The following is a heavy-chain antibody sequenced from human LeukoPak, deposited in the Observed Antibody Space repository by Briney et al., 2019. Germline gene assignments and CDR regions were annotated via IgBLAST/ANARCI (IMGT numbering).Heavy chain of an antibody. D-gene: IGHD3-10*01. Sequence: SETLSLTCTVSGYSISSGYYWGWIRQSPGKGLEWIGSIYQSGITYYNPSLKSRVTISEDTSKNQFSLKLSSVTAADTAVYYCARDGYYYGSGSYPVDYWGQGTLVTVSS. CDR1: GYSISSGYY. CDR2: IYQSGIT. V-gene: IGHV4-38-2*02. CDR3: ARDGYYYGSGSYPVDY. J-gene: IGHJ4*02.